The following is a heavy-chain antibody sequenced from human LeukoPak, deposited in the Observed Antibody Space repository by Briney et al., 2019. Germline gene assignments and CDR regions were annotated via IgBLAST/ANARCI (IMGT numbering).Heavy chain of an antibody. CDR1: GGSFSGYN. CDR3: AREKVHRAPPTYNRAVGRRGAFDY. V-gene: IGHV4-34*01. CDR2: INHSGST. D-gene: IGHD6-19*01. Sequence: KTSETLSLTCSVCGGSFSGYNWNSTRQPPGKGLEWIGEINHSGSTNYNPSLKSRVTISVDTSKNQFSLKLSSVTAADTAVYYCAREKVHRAPPTYNRAVGRRGAFDYWGQGTLVTVSS. J-gene: IGHJ4*02.